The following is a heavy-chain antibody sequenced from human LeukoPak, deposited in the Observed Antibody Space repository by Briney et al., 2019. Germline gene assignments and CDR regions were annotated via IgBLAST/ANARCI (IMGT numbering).Heavy chain of an antibody. D-gene: IGHD3-10*01. Sequence: GGSLRLSCAASGFTFSTYSMNWVRQAPGKGLERVTSITSSNSYIHYADSVKGRFTISRDNAKNSLYLQMNSLRAEDTAIYYCTRDQNFYGSGRGFDPWGQGTLVTVSS. J-gene: IGHJ5*02. V-gene: IGHV3-21*01. CDR3: TRDQNFYGSGRGFDP. CDR1: GFTFSTYS. CDR2: ITSSNSYI.